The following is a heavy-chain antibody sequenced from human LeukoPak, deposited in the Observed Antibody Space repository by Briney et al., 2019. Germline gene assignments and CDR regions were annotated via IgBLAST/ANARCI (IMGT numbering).Heavy chain of an antibody. D-gene: IGHD6-13*01. J-gene: IGHJ5*02. CDR2: IYYSGST. CDR1: GGSISSGGYY. CDR3: ARRDSSNWGFDP. Sequence: SETLSLTCTVSGGSISSGGYYWSWIRQHPGKGLEWIGHIYYSGSTYYNPSLKSRITISVDTSKNQFSLKLNSVTAADTAVYYCARRDSSNWGFDPWGQGTLVTVSS. V-gene: IGHV4-30-4*08.